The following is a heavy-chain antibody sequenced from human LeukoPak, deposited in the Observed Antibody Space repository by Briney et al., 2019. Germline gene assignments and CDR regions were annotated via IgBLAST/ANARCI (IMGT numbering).Heavy chain of an antibody. J-gene: IGHJ4*02. V-gene: IGHV1-8*01. CDR1: GYTFTSYD. D-gene: IGHD2-8*01. CDR2: MNPNSGNT. CDR3: ARSTQLNRKYCTNGVCYTAFDY. Sequence: ASVKVSCKASGYTFTSYDINWVRQATGQGLEWMGWMNPNSGNTGYAQKFQGRVTMTRNTSISTAYMELSSLRSEDTAVYYCARSTQLNRKYCTNGVCYTAFDYWGQGTLVTVSS.